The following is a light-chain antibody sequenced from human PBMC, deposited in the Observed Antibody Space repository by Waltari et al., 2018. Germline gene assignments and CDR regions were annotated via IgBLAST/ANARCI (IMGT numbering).Light chain of an antibody. V-gene: IGKV3-20*01. CDR2: GAS. Sequence: DIVLTQSPGTLSLSAGERATLSCQASQSVGRTLNWYQQKPGQAPRLLMYGASSRATGTPYRFSGSGSGTDFSLTISRLEPEDFAVYYCQHYVRLPATFGQGTKVEIK. J-gene: IGKJ1*01. CDR1: QSVGRT. CDR3: QHYVRLPAT.